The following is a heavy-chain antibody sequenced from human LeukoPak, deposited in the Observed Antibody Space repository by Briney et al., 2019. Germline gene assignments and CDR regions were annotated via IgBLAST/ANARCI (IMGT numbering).Heavy chain of an antibody. CDR1: GGSFSGYY. CDR3: ATKPIAVARY. CDR2: INHSGST. V-gene: IGHV4-34*01. J-gene: IGHJ4*02. D-gene: IGHD6-19*01. Sequence: SETLSLTCAVYGGSFSGYYWSWIRQPPGKGLEWIGEINHSGSTNYNPSLKSRVTISVDTSKNQFSLKLGSVTAADTAVYYCATKPIAVARYWGQGTLVTVSS.